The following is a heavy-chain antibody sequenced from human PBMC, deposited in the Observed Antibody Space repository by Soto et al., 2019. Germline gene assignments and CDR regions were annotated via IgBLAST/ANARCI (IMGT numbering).Heavy chain of an antibody. CDR2: IVVGSGNT. J-gene: IGHJ6*02. Sequence: ASVKVSCKASGFTFTSSAVQWVRQARGQRLEWIGWIVVGSGNTNYAQKFQERVTITRDMSTSTAYMELSSLRSEDTAVYYCAADRREGDYYGSGSYFQTYKYYYGMDVWGQGTTVTVSS. D-gene: IGHD3-10*01. V-gene: IGHV1-58*01. CDR1: GFTFTSSA. CDR3: AADRREGDYYGSGSYFQTYKYYYGMDV.